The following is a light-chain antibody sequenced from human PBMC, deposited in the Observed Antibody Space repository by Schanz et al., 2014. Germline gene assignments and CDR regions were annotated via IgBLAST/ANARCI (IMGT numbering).Light chain of an antibody. CDR3: SSYTSSSNPV. CDR1: SSDVGGYNY. CDR2: DVS. V-gene: IGLV2-14*01. J-gene: IGLJ3*02. Sequence: QSALTQPASVSGSPGQSITISCTGTSSDVGGYNYVSWYQQHPGKAPKLMIYDVSNRPSGVSNRFSGSKSGNTPSLTISGLQAEDEDDYYCSSYTSSSNPVFGGGTKLTVL.